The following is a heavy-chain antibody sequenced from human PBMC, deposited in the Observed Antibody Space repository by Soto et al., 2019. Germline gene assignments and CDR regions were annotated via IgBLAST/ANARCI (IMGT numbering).Heavy chain of an antibody. J-gene: IGHJ3*02. D-gene: IGHD2-15*01. Sequence: QSQTLSLTCAISGDSVSSNSAAWNWIRQSPSRGLEWLGRTYYRSKWYNDYAVSVKSRITINPDTSKNQFSLQLNSVTPKDTAVYYCARGGYRGRGNTFDIWGQGTMVTVSS. CDR1: GDSVSSNSAA. V-gene: IGHV6-1*01. CDR3: ARGGYRGRGNTFDI. CDR2: TYYRSKWYN.